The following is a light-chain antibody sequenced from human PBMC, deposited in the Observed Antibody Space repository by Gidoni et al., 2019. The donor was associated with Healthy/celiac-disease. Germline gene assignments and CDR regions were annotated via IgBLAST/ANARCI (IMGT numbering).Light chain of an antibody. CDR3: QQYGSSSWT. CDR1: QSVSSSY. CDR2: GAS. V-gene: IGKV3-20*01. J-gene: IGKJ1*01. Sequence: DIVLTQSPGTLSLSPGERATLSCRASQSVSSSYLAWYQQKPGQAPRLRIYGASSRATGIPDRFSGSGSGTDFTLTISRLEPEDFAVYYCQQYGSSSWTFXXXTKVEIK.